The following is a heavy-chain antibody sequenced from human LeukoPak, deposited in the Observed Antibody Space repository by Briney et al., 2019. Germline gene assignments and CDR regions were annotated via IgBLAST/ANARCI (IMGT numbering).Heavy chain of an antibody. CDR3: AIGKVSYGYGDRLTVCY. Sequence: SETLSLTCTVSGGPISSYYWSWIRQPPGKGLEWIGYIYYSGSTNYNPSLKSRVTISVDTSKNQFSLKLSSVTAADTAVYYCAIGKVSYGYGDRLTVCYWGQGTLVTVSS. J-gene: IGHJ4*02. V-gene: IGHV4-59*08. CDR1: GGPISSYY. CDR2: IYYSGST. D-gene: IGHD5-18*01.